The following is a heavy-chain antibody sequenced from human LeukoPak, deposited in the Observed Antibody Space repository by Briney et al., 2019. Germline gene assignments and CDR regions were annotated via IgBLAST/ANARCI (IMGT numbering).Heavy chain of an antibody. CDR3: ARGGYYYDSSGYWGAFDI. D-gene: IGHD3-22*01. J-gene: IGHJ3*02. CDR1: GDSISSYY. V-gene: IGHV4-59*01. Sequence: LETLSLTCTVSGDSISSYYWSWIRQPPGKGLEWIGYIYYSGSTNYNPSLKSRVTISVDTSKNQFSLKLSSVTAADRAVYYCARGGYYYDSSGYWGAFDIWGQGTMVTVSS. CDR2: IYYSGST.